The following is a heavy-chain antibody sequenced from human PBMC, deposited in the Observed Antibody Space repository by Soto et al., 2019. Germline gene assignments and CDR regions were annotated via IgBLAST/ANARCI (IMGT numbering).Heavy chain of an antibody. CDR3: ARDPTQLGLRSGAVYYFDY. J-gene: IGHJ4*02. Sequence: SQTLSLTCAISGDSVSSNSAAWNWIRQSPSRGLEWLGRTYYRSKWYNDYAVSVKSRITINPDTSKNQFSLQLNSLTPEDTAVYYCARDPTQLGLRSGAVYYFDYWGQGTLVTVSS. V-gene: IGHV6-1*01. CDR2: TYYRSKWYN. CDR1: GDSVSSNSAA. D-gene: IGHD6-6*01.